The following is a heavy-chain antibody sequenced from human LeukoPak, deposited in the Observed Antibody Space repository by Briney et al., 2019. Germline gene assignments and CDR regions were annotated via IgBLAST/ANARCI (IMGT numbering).Heavy chain of an antibody. V-gene: IGHV3-15*01. CDR1: GFKFDDYG. CDR2: IKSKADGGTT. CDR3: TTERGVDTYEGETIDAFDI. Sequence: GGSLRLSCAASGFKFDDYGMSWVRQAPGKGLEWVGRIKSKADGGTTDYAAPVKGRFTISRDDSKNTLYLQMNSLKTEDTAVYYCTTERGVDTYEGETIDAFDIWGQGTMVTVSS. D-gene: IGHD3-10*01. J-gene: IGHJ3*02.